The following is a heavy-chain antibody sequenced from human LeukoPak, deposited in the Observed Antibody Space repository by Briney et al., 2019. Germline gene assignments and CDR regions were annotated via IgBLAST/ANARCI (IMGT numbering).Heavy chain of an antibody. CDR1: GGSISSYY. D-gene: IGHD2-2*01. CDR3: AREVGRPNWFDP. Sequence: SETLSLTCTVSGGSISSYYWSWIRQPPGKGLEWIGYIYYSGSTNYNPSLKSRVTISVDTSKNQFSLKLSSVTAADTAVYYCAREVGRPNWFDPWGQGTLVTVSS. CDR2: IYYSGST. J-gene: IGHJ5*02. V-gene: IGHV4-59*01.